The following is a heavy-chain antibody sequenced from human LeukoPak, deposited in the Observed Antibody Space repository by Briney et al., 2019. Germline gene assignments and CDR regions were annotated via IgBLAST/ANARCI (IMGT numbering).Heavy chain of an antibody. V-gene: IGHV3-30*04. J-gene: IGHJ4*02. D-gene: IGHD1-26*01. CDR1: GFTFSNYA. CDR2: ISSDGSNQ. Sequence: PGGSLRLSCAASGFTFSNYAMNWVRQAPGKGLEWVAVISSDGSNQYYTDSVKGRLTISRDNSKNTLYLQMNSLRTEDTAVYYCARAGATTAFDFWGQGTLVTVSS. CDR3: ARAGATTAFDF.